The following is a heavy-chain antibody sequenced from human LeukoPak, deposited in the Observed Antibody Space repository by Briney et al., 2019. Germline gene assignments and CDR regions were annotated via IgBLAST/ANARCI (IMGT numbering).Heavy chain of an antibody. V-gene: IGHV4-39*07. CDR1: GGSISSSSYY. Sequence: SEILSLTCTVSGGSISSSSYYWGWIRQPPGKGLEWIGSIYYSGSTYYNPSLKSRVTISVDTSKNQFSLKLSSVTAADTAVYYCARADASSGYYDNWFDPWGQGTLVTVSS. D-gene: IGHD3-22*01. J-gene: IGHJ5*02. CDR3: ARADASSGYYDNWFDP. CDR2: IYYSGST.